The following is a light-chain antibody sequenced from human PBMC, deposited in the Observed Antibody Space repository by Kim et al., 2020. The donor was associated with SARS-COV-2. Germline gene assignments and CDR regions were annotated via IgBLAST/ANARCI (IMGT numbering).Light chain of an antibody. V-gene: IGKV1-39*01. J-gene: IGKJ5*01. CDR1: QSISTH. Sequence: SASVGYRVTITGRASQSISTHLNWYQQKPGKAPKRLIYGESRLQSGVPSRFSGSGSGTDFTLTISSLHPEDVATYYCHQSYGNPTFGHGTRLEI. CDR2: GES. CDR3: HQSYGNPT.